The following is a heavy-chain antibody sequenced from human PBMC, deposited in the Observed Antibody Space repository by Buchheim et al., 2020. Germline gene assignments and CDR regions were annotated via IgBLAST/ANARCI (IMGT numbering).Heavy chain of an antibody. V-gene: IGHV3-30*18. Sequence: QVQLVESGGGVVQPGRSLRLSCAASGFTFTSYGMHWVRQAPGKGLEWVAVISYDGRNNYYAGSVKGRFPTSRDNSKNTLYLQMHSLRAEDTAVYYCAKGIGYCSSTSCYYYMDVWGKGTT. CDR2: ISYDGRNN. D-gene: IGHD2-2*01. J-gene: IGHJ6*03. CDR3: AKGIGYCSSTSCYYYMDV. CDR1: GFTFTSYG.